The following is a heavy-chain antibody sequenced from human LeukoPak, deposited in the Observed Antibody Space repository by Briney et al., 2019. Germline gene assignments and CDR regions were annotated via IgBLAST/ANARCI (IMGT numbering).Heavy chain of an antibody. Sequence: PSETLSLTCAVYGESFSGYYRSWIRQPPGKGLEWIGEINHSGSTNYNPSLKSRVTISVDTSKNQFSLKLSSVTAADTAVYYCARALHPTYYDILTGYSLFDPWGQGTLVTVSS. D-gene: IGHD3-9*01. J-gene: IGHJ5*02. V-gene: IGHV4-34*01. CDR2: INHSGST. CDR1: GESFSGYY. CDR3: ARALHPTYYDILTGYSLFDP.